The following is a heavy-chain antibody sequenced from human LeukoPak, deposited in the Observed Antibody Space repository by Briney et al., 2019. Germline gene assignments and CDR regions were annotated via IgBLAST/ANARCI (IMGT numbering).Heavy chain of an antibody. D-gene: IGHD3-22*01. CDR3: ARGWVPSDITLK. CDR2: INSDGSDT. J-gene: IGHJ3*01. V-gene: IGHV3-74*01. CDR1: GFTFSSYW. Sequence: GGSLRLSCAAPGFTFSSYWMHWVRQAPGKGLVWVSRINSDGSDTNYAESVKGRFTISRDNARNTVYLQMNSLRAEDTAVYYCARGWVPSDITLKWGQGTMVTVSS.